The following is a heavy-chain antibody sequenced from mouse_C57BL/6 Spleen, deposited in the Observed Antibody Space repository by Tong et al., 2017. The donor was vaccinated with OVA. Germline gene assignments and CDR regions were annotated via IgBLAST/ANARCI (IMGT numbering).Heavy chain of an antibody. Sequence: EVQLQESGGGLVQPGESLKLSCESNEYEFPSHDMSWVRKTPEKRLELVAAINSDGGSTYYPDSVKGRFTISRDNAKNTLYLQMSSLKSEDTAMYYCARHPYGNYWYFDVWGAGTTVTVSS. CDR3: ARHPYGNYWYFDV. D-gene: IGHD2-1*01. J-gene: IGHJ1*01. CDR2: INSDGGST. V-gene: IGHV5-2*01. CDR1: EYEFPSHD.